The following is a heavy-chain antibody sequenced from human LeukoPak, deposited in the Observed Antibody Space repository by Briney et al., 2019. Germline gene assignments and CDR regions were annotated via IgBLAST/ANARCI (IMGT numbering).Heavy chain of an antibody. J-gene: IGHJ4*02. D-gene: IGHD3-10*01. CDR2: VWHYGSKE. Sequence: GGSLRLSCAASGFTFSRYCIHWVRQAPGKGLEWVAIVWHYGSKENYADFVKGRFTISKDNSKNTLYLQMNSLSAEDTAVYYCVKDEVTMVRGVPNYYFDYWGQGTLVTVSS. V-gene: IGHV3-33*06. CDR1: GFTFSRYC. CDR3: VKDEVTMVRGVPNYYFDY.